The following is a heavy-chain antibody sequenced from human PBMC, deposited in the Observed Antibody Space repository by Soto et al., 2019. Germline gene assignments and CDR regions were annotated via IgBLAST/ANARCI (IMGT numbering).Heavy chain of an antibody. CDR1: GFSLSTSGVG. CDR2: IYWDDDK. D-gene: IGHD4-17*01. CDR3: VYGDYGLRIFDY. Sequence: GSGPTLVNPTQTLTLTCTFSGFSLSTSGVGVGWIRQPPGKALEWLALIYWDDDKRYSPSLKSRLTITKDTSKNQVVLTMTNMDPVDTATYFRVYGDYGLRIFDYWGQGTLVTVSS. J-gene: IGHJ4*02. V-gene: IGHV2-5*02.